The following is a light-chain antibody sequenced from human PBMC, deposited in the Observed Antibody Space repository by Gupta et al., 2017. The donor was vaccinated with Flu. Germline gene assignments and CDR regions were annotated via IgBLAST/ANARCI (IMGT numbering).Light chain of an antibody. CDR1: SGHNTNI. Sequence: QPVLTQSSSASASLGPSVKLTCTLTSGHNTNIIAWHQQQPGKAPRLLMKVEGSGSYNKGSGVPDRFSGSSSGADRYLTISNLQSEDEADYYCETWDSDTFVFGTGTKVTVL. V-gene: IGLV4-60*03. J-gene: IGLJ1*01. CDR2: VEGSGSY. CDR3: ETWDSDTFV.